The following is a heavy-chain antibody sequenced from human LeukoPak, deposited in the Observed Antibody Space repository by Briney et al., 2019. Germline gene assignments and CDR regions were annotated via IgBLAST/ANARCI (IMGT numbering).Heavy chain of an antibody. CDR1: GGSISSGDYY. J-gene: IGHJ4*02. V-gene: IGHV4-30-4*01. CDR3: AREILAYCGGDCYSAPFDY. D-gene: IGHD2-21*02. CDR2: IYYSGNT. Sequence: SETLSLTCTVSGGSISSGDYYWSWIRQPPGKGLEWIGYIYYSGNTYYNPSLKSRVTISVDTSKSQFSLKLTSVTAADTAVYYCAREILAYCGGDCYSAPFDYWGQGTLVTVSS.